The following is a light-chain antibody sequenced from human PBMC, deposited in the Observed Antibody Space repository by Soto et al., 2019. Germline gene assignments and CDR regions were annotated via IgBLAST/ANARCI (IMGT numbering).Light chain of an antibody. CDR1: QSVSSY. Sequence: EIVLTQSPATLSLSPGERAILSCRASQSVSSYFAWYQHKPGQAPRLRIYDASNSAAGTPARFSGCGSGTGFTLTISSLEPEDFAVYYCQQRSNWPRSFGRGTKLEIK. J-gene: IGKJ2*01. CDR2: DAS. CDR3: QQRSNWPRS. V-gene: IGKV3-11*01.